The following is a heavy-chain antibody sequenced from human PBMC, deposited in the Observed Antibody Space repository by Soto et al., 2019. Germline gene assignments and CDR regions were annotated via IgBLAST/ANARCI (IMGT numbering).Heavy chain of an antibody. CDR3: DRMTLVTDLRD. D-gene: IGHD6-13*01. CDR1: GGSISSGDYY. J-gene: IGHJ4*02. Sequence: QVQVQESGPGLVKPSQTLSLTCTVSGGSISSGDYYWSWIRQPPGKGLEWIGYIYYSGSTYYNPSLKSQITISVDTYKNQFSLKLSSVTAADTAEYYCDRMTLVTDLRDWGQGTLVTVSS. CDR2: IYYSGST. V-gene: IGHV4-30-4*01.